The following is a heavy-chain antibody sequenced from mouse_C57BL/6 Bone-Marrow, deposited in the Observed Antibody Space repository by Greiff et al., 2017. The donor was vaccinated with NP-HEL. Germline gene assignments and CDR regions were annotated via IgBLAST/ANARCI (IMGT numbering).Heavy chain of an antibody. CDR3: ARYPLLLRFPPYFDY. J-gene: IGHJ2*01. V-gene: IGHV1-63*01. Sequence: VQLQQSGADLVRPGTSVKMSCKASGYTFTNYWIGWAKQRPGHGLEWIGDIYPGGGYTNYNEKFKGKATLTADKSSSTAYMQFSSLTSEDSAIYYCARYPLLLRFPPYFDYWGQGTTLTVSS. CDR1: GYTFTNYW. D-gene: IGHD1-1*01. CDR2: IYPGGGYT.